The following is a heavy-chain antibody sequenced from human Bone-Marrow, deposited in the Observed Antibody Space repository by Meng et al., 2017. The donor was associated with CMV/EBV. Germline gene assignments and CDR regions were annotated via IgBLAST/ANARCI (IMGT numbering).Heavy chain of an antibody. CDR1: GFTFSRFV. D-gene: IGHD3-3*02. J-gene: IGHJ4*02. Sequence: GESLKISCAASGFTFSRFVMNWVRQAPGKGLEWVSYISNSPTTIHYADSVKGRFTISRDNAKNSLYLQRNSLSAEDTAVYSCVRGISYYFDYWGQGALVTVSS. CDR2: ISNSPTTI. CDR3: VRGISYYFDY. V-gene: IGHV3-48*04.